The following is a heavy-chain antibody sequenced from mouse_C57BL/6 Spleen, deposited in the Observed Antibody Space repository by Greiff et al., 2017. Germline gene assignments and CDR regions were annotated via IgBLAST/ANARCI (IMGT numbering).Heavy chain of an antibody. CDR3: TYYYGSRSGY. J-gene: IGHJ2*01. CDR1: GFNSKDDY. CDR2: IDPENGDT. D-gene: IGHD1-1*01. V-gene: IGHV14-4*01. Sequence: EVKLVESRAERVRPGASVKLSCTASGFNSKDDYMHWVKQRPEQGLEWIGWIDPENGDTEYASKFQGKATITADTSSNTAYLQLSSLTSEDSAVYYRTYYYGSRSGYWGQGTTLTVSS.